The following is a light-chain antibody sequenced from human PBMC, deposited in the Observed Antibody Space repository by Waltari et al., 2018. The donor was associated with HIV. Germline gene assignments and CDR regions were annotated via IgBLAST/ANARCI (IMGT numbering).Light chain of an antibody. CDR3: MQSLQSIT. Sequence: DIVMTQSPLSLPVTPGEPASISCRSSQSLLRNGYNYLDWYLQKPGQSPQLLIFLASNQASGVPDRFSGSGSGTDFTLHISRVEAEDVGVYYCMQSLQSITFGQGTRLDIK. CDR2: LAS. J-gene: IGKJ5*01. V-gene: IGKV2-28*01. CDR1: QSLLRNGYNY.